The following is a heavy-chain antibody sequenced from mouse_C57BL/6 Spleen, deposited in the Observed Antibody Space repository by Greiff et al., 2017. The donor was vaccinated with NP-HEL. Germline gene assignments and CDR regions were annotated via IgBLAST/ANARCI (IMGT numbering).Heavy chain of an antibody. CDR3: ARSDYYGSSSSWFAY. CDR2: IYWDDDK. CDR1: GFSLSTSGMG. D-gene: IGHD1-1*01. Sequence: QVTLKESGPGILQSSQTLSLTCSFSGFSLSTSGMGVSWIRQPSGKGLEWLAHIYWDDDKRYNPSLKSRLTISKDTSRNQVFLKITSVDTADTATYYCARSDYYGSSSSWFAYWGQGTLVTVSA. V-gene: IGHV8-12*01. J-gene: IGHJ3*01.